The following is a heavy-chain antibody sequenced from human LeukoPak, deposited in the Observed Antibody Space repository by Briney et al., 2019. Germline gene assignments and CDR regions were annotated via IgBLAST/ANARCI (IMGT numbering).Heavy chain of an antibody. CDR1: GFSFSSYR. V-gene: IGHV3-21*06. J-gene: IGHJ4*02. CDR2: VSNSGDYI. D-gene: IGHD2-8*01. CDR3: ARALIGYYFDY. Sequence: PGGSLRLSCAASGFSFSSYRMNWVRQAPGKGLEWVSSVSNSGDYIHYADSVKGRFTISRDNSKNSLYLQMNSLGAEDTAVYYCARALIGYYFDYWGQGTLVTVSS.